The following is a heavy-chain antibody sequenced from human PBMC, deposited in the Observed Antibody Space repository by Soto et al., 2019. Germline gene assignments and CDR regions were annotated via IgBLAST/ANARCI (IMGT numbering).Heavy chain of an antibody. CDR2: INHSGST. V-gene: IGHV4-34*01. CDR3: ARGRSGITMVRGVSDFDY. CDR1: GGSFSGYY. Sequence: QVQLQQWGAGLLKPSETLSLTCAVYGGSFSGYYWSWIRQPPGKGLEWIGEINHSGSTNYNPSLKSRVTISVDTSKNQFSLKLSSVTAADTAVYYCARGRSGITMVRGVSDFDYWGQGTLVTVSS. J-gene: IGHJ4*02. D-gene: IGHD3-10*01.